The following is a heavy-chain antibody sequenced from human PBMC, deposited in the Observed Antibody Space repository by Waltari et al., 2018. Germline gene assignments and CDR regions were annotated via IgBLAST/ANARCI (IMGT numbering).Heavy chain of an antibody. CDR2: ISGSGGSP. CDR3: VRGGIAVTSRFDV. V-gene: IGHV4-4*07. J-gene: IGHJ5*02. Sequence: QLQLQESGPRLVKPSETLSLTCTVSGGSIRNNYWSWIRQSPEKGLEWIGRISGSGGSPEHNSALNSRVTISTDTSKNQFSLNLSSVTAADTAVYYCVRGGIAVTSRFDVWGPGVLVTVSS. D-gene: IGHD6-19*01. CDR1: GGSIRNNY.